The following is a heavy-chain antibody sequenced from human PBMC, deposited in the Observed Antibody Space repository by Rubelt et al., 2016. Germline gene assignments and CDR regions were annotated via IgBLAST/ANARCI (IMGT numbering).Heavy chain of an antibody. D-gene: IGHD2-15*01. CDR2: INHSGST. CDR3: AGELRYWSGGSCYGGTFNY. Sequence: QVQLQQWGAGLLKPSETLSLTCAVYGGSFSGYYWSWIRQPPGKGLEWIGEINHSGSTIYNPSLTSRVTISGDTSKNQFYLKLSSMTAADTAVYHCAGELRYWSGGSCYGGTFNYWGQGTLVTVSS. CDR1: GGSFSGYY. J-gene: IGHJ4*02. V-gene: IGHV4-34*01.